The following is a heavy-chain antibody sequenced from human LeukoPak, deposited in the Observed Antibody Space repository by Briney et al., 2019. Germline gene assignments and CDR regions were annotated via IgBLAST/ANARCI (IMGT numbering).Heavy chain of an antibody. V-gene: IGHV4-39*01. CDR3: ASQKDRDGYNSDLLDAFDI. D-gene: IGHD5-24*01. CDR2: MYYSGST. Sequence: PSETLSLTCTVSGGSISSSSYYWGWIRQPPGKGLEWIGSMYYSGSTYYNPSLKSRVTMSVDTSKNQFSLKLSSVTAADTAVYYCASQKDRDGYNSDLLDAFDIWGQGTMVTVSS. CDR1: GGSISSSSYY. J-gene: IGHJ3*02.